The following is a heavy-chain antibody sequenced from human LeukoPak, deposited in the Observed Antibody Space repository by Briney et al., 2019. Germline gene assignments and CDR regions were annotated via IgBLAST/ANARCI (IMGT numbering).Heavy chain of an antibody. J-gene: IGHJ4*02. CDR2: INPNSGGT. Sequence: ASVKASCNASCYTSTGDDMHGVRHARRQGLEWTGWINPNSGGTNYAQKFQGRVTMTRDTSISTAYVELSRLRSDDTAVYYCARLCAAAGTGWGQGTLVTVSS. V-gene: IGHV1-2*02. CDR3: ARLCAAAGTG. D-gene: IGHD6-13*01. CDR1: CYTSTGDD.